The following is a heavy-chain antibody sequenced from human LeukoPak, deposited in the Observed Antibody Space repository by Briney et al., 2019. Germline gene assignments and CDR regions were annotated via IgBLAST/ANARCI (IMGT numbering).Heavy chain of an antibody. V-gene: IGHV1-18*04. J-gene: IGHJ4*02. CDR1: GYTFTSHG. CDR2: ISTYNVNT. D-gene: IGHD3-22*01. CDR3: ARPMTDYCDRGGYCGLYGL. Sequence: GASVKVSCKASGYTFTSHGITWVRQAPGQGLEWMGWISTYNVNTNYAQKLQGRLTITAEESTSTVYMELSFLTSEDTAVYYCARPMTDYCDRGGYCGLYGLWGQGTLVIVSS.